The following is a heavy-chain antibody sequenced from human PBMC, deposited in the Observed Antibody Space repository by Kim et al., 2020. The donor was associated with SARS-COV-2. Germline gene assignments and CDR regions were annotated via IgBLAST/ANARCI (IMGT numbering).Heavy chain of an antibody. J-gene: IGHJ4*02. CDR1: GGSVSSGSYY. CDR3: ARLPYCDDDCYWDY. CDR2: IYYSGST. Sequence: SETLSLTCTVSGGSVSSGSYYWSWIRQPPGKGLEWIGYIYYSGSTNYNPSLKSRVTISLDTSKNHFSLKLSSVTAADTAVYYCARLPYCDDDCYWDYWGQGTLVTVSS. D-gene: IGHD2-21*01. V-gene: IGHV4-61*01.